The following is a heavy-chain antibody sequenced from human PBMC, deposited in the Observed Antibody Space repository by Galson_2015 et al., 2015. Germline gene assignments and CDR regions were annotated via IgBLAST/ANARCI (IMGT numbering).Heavy chain of an antibody. CDR3: AVLGY. Sequence: SMRLSCAASGVTFSSYDMNWGRQAPGKGLYCVSTINKSGGGTFYADPVKGRFTISRDNSKNTLYLQMNSLRAEDTAVYYCAVLGYWGQGTLVTVSS. CDR2: INKSGGGT. V-gene: IGHV3-23*05. CDR1: GVTFSSYD. D-gene: IGHD2-15*01. J-gene: IGHJ4*02.